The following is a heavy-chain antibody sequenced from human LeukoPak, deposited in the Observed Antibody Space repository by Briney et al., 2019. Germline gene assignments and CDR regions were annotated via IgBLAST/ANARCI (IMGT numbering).Heavy chain of an antibody. CDR1: GGTFSSNA. CDR2: IIPIFGTA. J-gene: IGHJ4*02. CDR3: ARATYQSWLQLGDYYFDY. Sequence: GSSVKVSCKASGGTFSSNAISWVRQAPGQGLEWMGGIIPIFGTANYAQKFQGRVTITADESTSTAYMELSNLRSEDTAVYYCARATYQSWLQLGDYYFDYWGQGTLVTVSS. D-gene: IGHD5-24*01. V-gene: IGHV1-69*01.